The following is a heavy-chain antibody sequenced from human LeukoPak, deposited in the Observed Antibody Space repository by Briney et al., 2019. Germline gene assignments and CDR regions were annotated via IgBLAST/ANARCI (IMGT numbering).Heavy chain of an antibody. CDR2: IKSKTDGGTT. Sequence: GGSLRLSCAASGFTFSNAWMSWVRQAPGKGLEWVGRIKSKTDGGTTDYAAPVKGRFTISRDDSKNTLYLQMNNLKTEDTAVYYCTTDLAVAGDFDYWGQGTLVTVSS. V-gene: IGHV3-15*01. CDR1: GFTFSNAW. CDR3: TTDLAVAGDFDY. D-gene: IGHD6-19*01. J-gene: IGHJ4*02.